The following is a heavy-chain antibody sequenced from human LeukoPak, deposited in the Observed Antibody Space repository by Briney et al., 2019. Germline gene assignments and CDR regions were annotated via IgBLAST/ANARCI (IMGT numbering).Heavy chain of an antibody. J-gene: IGHJ5*02. D-gene: IGHD3-10*01. CDR2: INPNSGGT. Sequence: GASVKVSCKASRYTLTGYYMYSVRQAPGQGLEWMGWINPNSGGTNYAQKFQGRVTMTRDTSISTAYMELSRLRSDDTAVYYCSRPGSYYSNWFDPWGQGTLVTVSS. CDR1: RYTLTGYY. CDR3: SRPGSYYSNWFDP. V-gene: IGHV1-2*02.